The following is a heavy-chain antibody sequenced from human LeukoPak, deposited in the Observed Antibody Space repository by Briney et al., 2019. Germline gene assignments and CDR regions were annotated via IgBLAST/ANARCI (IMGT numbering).Heavy chain of an antibody. CDR3: ARDRGTAFDY. CDR1: GFTFSSYS. CDR2: ISSSSSYI. D-gene: IGHD3-10*01. J-gene: IGHJ4*02. Sequence: PGGSLRLSCAASGFTFSSYSMNWVRQAPGKGLEWVSSISSSSSYIYYADSVKGRFTISRDNAKNSLYLQMNSLRAEDAAVYYCARDRGTAFDYWGQGTLVTVSS. V-gene: IGHV3-21*01.